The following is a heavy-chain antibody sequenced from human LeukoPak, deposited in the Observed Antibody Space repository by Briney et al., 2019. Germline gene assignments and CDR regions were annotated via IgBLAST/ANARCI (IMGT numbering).Heavy chain of an antibody. J-gene: IGHJ5*02. CDR2: IYHSGST. CDR3: AREVPITMVRGVSFDP. Sequence: SETLSLTCTVSGYSISSGYYWGWIRQPPGKGLEWIGSIYHSGSTYYNPSLKSRVTISVDTSKNQFSLKLSSATAADTAVYYCAREVPITMVRGVSFDPWGQGTLVTVSS. V-gene: IGHV4-38-2*02. CDR1: GYSISSGYY. D-gene: IGHD3-10*01.